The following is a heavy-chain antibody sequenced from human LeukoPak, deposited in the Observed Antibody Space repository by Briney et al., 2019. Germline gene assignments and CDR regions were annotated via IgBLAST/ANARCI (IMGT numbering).Heavy chain of an antibody. V-gene: IGHV4-61*08. CDR3: ARRGSGNGDTYAGMDV. CDR2: IYYSGST. D-gene: IGHD2-21*02. J-gene: IGHJ6*02. CDR1: GGSVNSGVYY. Sequence: SETLSLTCTVSGGSVNSGVYYWSWIRQPPGKGLEYIGYIYYSGSTNYNPSLKSRVTISVDTSKNQFSLNLTSVTATDTALYFCARRGSGNGDTYAGMDVWGQGTTVTVSS.